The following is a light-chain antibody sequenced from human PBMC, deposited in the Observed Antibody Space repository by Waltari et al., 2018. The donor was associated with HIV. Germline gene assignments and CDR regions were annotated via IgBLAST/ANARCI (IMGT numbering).Light chain of an antibody. Sequence: SLSVSPGGTVTVTCAPVAGTVSRNHYTHWFQLKPGQAPRTLIYDTEKRHPWTPGRFAGSLIGGRAALMLAGALPDDEADYYCLLSYFGVRVFGGGTKLTV. CDR1: AGTVSRNHY. J-gene: IGLJ3*02. CDR2: DTE. CDR3: LLSYFGVRV. V-gene: IGLV7-46*01.